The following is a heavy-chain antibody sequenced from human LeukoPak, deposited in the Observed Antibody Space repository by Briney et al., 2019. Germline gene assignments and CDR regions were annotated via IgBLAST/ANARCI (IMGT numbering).Heavy chain of an antibody. CDR2: IYYSGST. D-gene: IGHD3-22*01. V-gene: IGHV4-39*01. J-gene: IGHJ4*02. CDR3: AADSSGYYYGPY. Sequence: SETLSLTCTVSGGSISSSSYYWGWIRQPPGKGLKGIGSIYYSGSTYYSPSLKSRVTISVDTSKNQFSLKLSSVTAADTAVYYCAADSSGYYYGPYWGQGTLVTVSS. CDR1: GGSISSSSYY.